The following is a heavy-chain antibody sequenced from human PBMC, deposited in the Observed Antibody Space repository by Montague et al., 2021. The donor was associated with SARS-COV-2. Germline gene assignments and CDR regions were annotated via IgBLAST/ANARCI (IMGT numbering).Heavy chain of an antibody. CDR1: RGSVKSYY. V-gene: IGHV4-34*01. CDR3: ARGRPVHGSIRHFESVSSVHLDL. D-gene: IGHD2-2*03. J-gene: IGHJ4*03. Sequence: SETLSLTCAVYRGSVKSYYWTWIRQAPGKGLAWIGEINHSGTTNYNPSLKSRVTMSIAASKGQFSLRLNSVSAADKAVYFCARGRPVHGSIRHFESVSSVHLDLWAPGALVIVS. CDR2: INHSGTT.